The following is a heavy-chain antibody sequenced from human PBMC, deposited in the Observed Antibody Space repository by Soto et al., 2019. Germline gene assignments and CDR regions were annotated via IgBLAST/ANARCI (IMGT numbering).Heavy chain of an antibody. CDR2: IYSAGSA. V-gene: IGHV3-53*05. CDR3: ERAMDTAMASKDNWFDP. Sequence: GGSLRLSWAASGFTGSSYHRSWVSQAPGKGLEWVSVIYSAGSADFADSVKGRFTISRDNSKNTLYLQVNSLRAEDMAVYYCERAMDTAMASKDNWFDPWGQGTMVTVS. J-gene: IGHJ5*02. CDR1: GFTGSSYH. D-gene: IGHD5-18*01.